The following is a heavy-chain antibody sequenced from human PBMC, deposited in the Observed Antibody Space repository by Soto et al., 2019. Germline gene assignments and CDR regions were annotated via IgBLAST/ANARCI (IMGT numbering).Heavy chain of an antibody. CDR2: IYYSGST. CDR3: ASVVTGISRY. D-gene: IGHD6-13*01. CDR1: GGSVSSGSYY. V-gene: IGHV4-61*01. J-gene: IGHJ4*02. Sequence: QVQLQESGPGLVKPSETLSLTCTVSGGSVSSGSYYWSWIRQPPGKGLEWIGYIYYSGSTNYNPSLKRRVTISVDTSKNQFSLKLSSVTAADTAVYYCASVVTGISRYWGQGTLVTVSS.